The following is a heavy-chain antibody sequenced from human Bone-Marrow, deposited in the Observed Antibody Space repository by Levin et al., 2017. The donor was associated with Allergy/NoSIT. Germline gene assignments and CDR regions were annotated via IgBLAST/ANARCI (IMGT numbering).Heavy chain of an antibody. J-gene: IGHJ5*02. V-gene: IGHV4-39*01. CDR2: IYYSGST. CDR1: GGSISSSSYY. CDR3: ARHEVRIAALDDWFDP. Sequence: SETLSLTCTVSGGSISSSSYYWGWIRQPPGKGLEWIGSIYYSGSTYYNPSLKSRVTISVDTSKNQFSLKLSSVTAADTAVYYCARHEVRIAALDDWFDPWGQGTLVTVSS. D-gene: IGHD6-6*01.